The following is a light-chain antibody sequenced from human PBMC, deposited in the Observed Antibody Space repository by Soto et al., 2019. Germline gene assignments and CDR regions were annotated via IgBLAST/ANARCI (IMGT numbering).Light chain of an antibody. CDR1: QTPRTF. CDR2: ATS. J-gene: IGKJ3*01. Sequence: DIQMTQSPSSLSASVGDRVTITCRASQTPRTFLNWYQQKPGKAPKLLIYATSTLQSGVPSRFSGRDSGADFTLTINNLQPEDFATYYCQQPQYTFGPGTKVDIK. CDR3: QQPQYT. V-gene: IGKV1-39*01.